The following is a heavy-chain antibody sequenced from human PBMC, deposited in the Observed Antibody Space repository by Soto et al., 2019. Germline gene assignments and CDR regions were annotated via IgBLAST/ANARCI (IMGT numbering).Heavy chain of an antibody. CDR2: ISWNSDSI. J-gene: IGHJ4*02. V-gene: IGHV3-9*01. Sequence: EAQLVESGGGLVQPGRSLRLSCAGSGFIFDDFAIHWVRQAPGKGLEWVSGISWNSDSIVYADSVKGRFTISRDNAKNALYLQMNSLRVEDTALYYCTKVGGLYDFWSGPLHFDLWGQGTLVTVSS. CDR3: TKVGGLYDFWSGPLHFDL. D-gene: IGHD3-3*01. CDR1: GFIFDDFA.